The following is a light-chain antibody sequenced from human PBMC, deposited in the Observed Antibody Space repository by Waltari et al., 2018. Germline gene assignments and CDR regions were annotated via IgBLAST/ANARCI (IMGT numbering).Light chain of an antibody. V-gene: IGKV1-33*01. CDR2: GAS. CDR1: QDINNY. Sequence: DIQMTQYPSSLSASVVDRVTITCRASQDINNYLNWYQQKLGKAPKLLIYGASNLETGVPSRFSGSGSGTDFTLTISSLQPEDIATYYCQQYDNLYSFGQGTKLE. J-gene: IGKJ2*03. CDR3: QQYDNLYS.